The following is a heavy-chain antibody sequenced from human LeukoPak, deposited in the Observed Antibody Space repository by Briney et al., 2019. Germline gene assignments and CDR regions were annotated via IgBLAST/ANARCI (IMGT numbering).Heavy chain of an antibody. CDR2: INPSGGST. J-gene: IGHJ4*02. Sequence: ASVNVSCKASGYTFTSYYMHWVRQAPGQGLEWMGIINPSGGSTSYAQKFQGRVTMTRDTSTSTVYMELSSLRSEDTAVYYCAREGGKRSGGSCYAYWGQGTLVTVSS. D-gene: IGHD2-15*01. CDR3: AREGGKRSGGSCYAY. CDR1: GYTFTSYY. V-gene: IGHV1-46*01.